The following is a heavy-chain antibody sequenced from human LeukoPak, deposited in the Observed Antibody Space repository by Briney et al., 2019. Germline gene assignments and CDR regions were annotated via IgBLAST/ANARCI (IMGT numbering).Heavy chain of an antibody. V-gene: IGHV3-23*01. J-gene: IGHJ4*02. CDR1: GFTFSTYA. CDR2: ISGSGDST. Sequence: PGGSLRLSCAASGFTFSTYAVTWVRQAPGKGLEWVSTISGSGDSTYYADFVKGRFTISRDNSKDTLYLQMSSVRVDDTAVYYCARDRGRYYDSRGFYRGYYFDSWGQGILVTVST. D-gene: IGHD3-22*01. CDR3: ARDRGRYYDSRGFYRGYYFDS.